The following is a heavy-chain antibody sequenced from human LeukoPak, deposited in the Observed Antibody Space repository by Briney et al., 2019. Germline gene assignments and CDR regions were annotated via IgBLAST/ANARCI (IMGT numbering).Heavy chain of an antibody. J-gene: IGHJ6*03. D-gene: IGHD2-2*01. CDR2: INPNSGGT. Sequence: GASVKVSCKASGYTFTGYYMHWVRQAPGQGLEWMGWINPNSGGTNYAQKFQGRVTMTRDTSISTAYMELSRLRSDDTAVCYCARGPAATAYYYYYMDVWGKGTTVTVSS. V-gene: IGHV1-2*02. CDR1: GYTFTGYY. CDR3: ARGPAATAYYYYYMDV.